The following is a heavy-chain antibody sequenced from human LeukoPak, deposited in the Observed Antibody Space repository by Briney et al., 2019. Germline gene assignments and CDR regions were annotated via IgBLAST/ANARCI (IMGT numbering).Heavy chain of an antibody. V-gene: IGHV3-30*02. CDR1: GFTFSSYG. D-gene: IGHD2-2*02. Sequence: GGSLRLSCAASGFTFSSYGMHWVRQAPGKGLEWVAFIRYDGSNKYYADSVKGRFTISRDNSKNTLYLQMNSLRAEDTAVYYCAGGYCSSTSCYTSDYWGQGTLVTVSS. J-gene: IGHJ4*02. CDR2: IRYDGSNK. CDR3: AGGYCSSTSCYTSDY.